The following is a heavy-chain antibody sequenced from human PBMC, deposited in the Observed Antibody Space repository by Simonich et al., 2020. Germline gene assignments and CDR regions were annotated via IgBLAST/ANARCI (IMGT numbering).Heavy chain of an antibody. CDR1: GFTFSGSA. V-gene: IGHV3-73*02. CDR3: TRFDYYGSGSYYFDY. J-gene: IGHJ4*02. D-gene: IGHD3-10*01. Sequence: DVQLVESGGGLVQPGGSLKLSCAASGFTFSGSAMHWVRQASGKGLEWVGRIRSKANSYATAYAASVKGRFTISRDDSKNTAYLQMNSLKTEDTAVYYCTRFDYYGSGSYYFDYWGQGTLVTVSS. CDR2: IRSKANSYAT.